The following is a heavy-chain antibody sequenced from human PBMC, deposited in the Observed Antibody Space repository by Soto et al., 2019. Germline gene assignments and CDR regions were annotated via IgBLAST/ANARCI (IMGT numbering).Heavy chain of an antibody. CDR1: GYNFTIYW. Sequence: EVQMVQSGAEVKKPGESLKISCKGSGYNFTIYWIGWVRQMPGKGLEWMGIIYPGDSDTRYSPSFQGQVIISADKSISTAYLQWTSLKASDTGMYYCARHKFGTTNPFEIWGQGTMVTVSS. J-gene: IGHJ3*02. CDR3: ARHKFGTTNPFEI. CDR2: IYPGDSDT. V-gene: IGHV5-51*01. D-gene: IGHD1-1*01.